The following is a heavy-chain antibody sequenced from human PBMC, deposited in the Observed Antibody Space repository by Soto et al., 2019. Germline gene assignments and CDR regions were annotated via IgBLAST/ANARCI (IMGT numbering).Heavy chain of an antibody. D-gene: IGHD2-15*01. J-gene: IGHJ3*02. CDR1: GFTFSNHA. Sequence: LRLSCAASGFTFSNHAMSWVRQAPGKGLEWVSVISGSRGTTYYADSVKGRFAISRDNSKNTVFLQMNSVRAEDTAVYYCARSSAGYCSDGSCLDASDIWGQGTMVTVS. V-gene: IGHV3-23*01. CDR3: ARSSAGYCSDGSCLDASDI. CDR2: ISGSRGTT.